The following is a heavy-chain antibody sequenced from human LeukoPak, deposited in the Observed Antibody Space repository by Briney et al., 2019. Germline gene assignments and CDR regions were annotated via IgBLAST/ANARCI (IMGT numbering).Heavy chain of an antibody. CDR1: GSSFTSYW. CDR3: ARHMAATTLNYYYYMDV. CDR2: IYPGDSDT. Sequence: GASLKISCKGSGSSFTSYWIGWVRPLPGKGLEWMGIIYPGDSDTRYSPSFQGQVTISADKSISTAYLQWSSLKASDTAMYYCARHMAATTLNYYYYMDVWGKGTTVTVSS. V-gene: IGHV5-51*01. D-gene: IGHD1-26*01. J-gene: IGHJ6*03.